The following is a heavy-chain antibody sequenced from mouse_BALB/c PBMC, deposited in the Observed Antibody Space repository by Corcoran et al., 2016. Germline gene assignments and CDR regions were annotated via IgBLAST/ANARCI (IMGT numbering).Heavy chain of an antibody. Sequence: QIQLVQSGPELKKPGETVKISCKASGYTFTNYGMNWVKQAPGKGLKWMGWINTYTGEPTYADDFKGRFAFSLETSASTAYLQINNLKNEDTATYFCARRGYYRSAWFAYWGQGTLVTVSA. CDR3: ARRGYYRSAWFAY. D-gene: IGHD2-14*01. CDR2: INTYTGEP. CDR1: GYTFTNYG. V-gene: IGHV9-3-1*01. J-gene: IGHJ3*01.